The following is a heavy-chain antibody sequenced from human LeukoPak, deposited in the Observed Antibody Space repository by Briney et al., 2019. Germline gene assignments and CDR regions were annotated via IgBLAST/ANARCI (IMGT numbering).Heavy chain of an antibody. CDR2: MNPNSGNT. CDR1: GYTFTSYD. Sequence: ASVKVSCKASGYTFTSYDINWVRQATGQGLEWMGWMNPNSGNTGYAQKFQGRVTMTRNTSISTAYMELSSLRCGDTAVYSCARGPGYGGHAPRRGGHDYWGQGTLVTVSS. D-gene: IGHD4-23*01. V-gene: IGHV1-8*01. J-gene: IGHJ4*02. CDR3: ARGPGYGGHAPRRGGHDY.